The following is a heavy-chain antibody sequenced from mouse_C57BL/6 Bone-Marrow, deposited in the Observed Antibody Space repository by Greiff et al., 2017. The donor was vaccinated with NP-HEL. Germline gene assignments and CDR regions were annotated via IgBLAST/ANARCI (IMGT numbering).Heavy chain of an antibody. J-gene: IGHJ3*01. D-gene: IGHD1-1*01. CDR1: GYTFTSYG. Sequence: VKLQESGAELARPGASVKLSCKASGYTFTSYGISWVKQRPGQGLEWIGEIYPRSGNTYYNEKFKGKATLTADKSSSTAYMELRSLTSEDSAVYFCARDYGSSSLFAYWGQGTLVTVSA. CDR2: IYPRSGNT. V-gene: IGHV1-81*01. CDR3: ARDYGSSSLFAY.